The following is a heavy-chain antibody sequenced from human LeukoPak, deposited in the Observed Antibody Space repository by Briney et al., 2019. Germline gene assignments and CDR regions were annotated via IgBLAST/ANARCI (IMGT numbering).Heavy chain of an antibody. J-gene: IGHJ3*02. Sequence: GESLKISCKGSRYSFTSYWIGWVRQMPGKGLEWMGIIYPGDSDTRYSPSFQGQVTISADKSISTAYLQWSSLKASDTAMYYCASNYDSSGYPDAFDIWGQGTMVTVSS. D-gene: IGHD3-22*01. V-gene: IGHV5-51*01. CDR2: IYPGDSDT. CDR1: RYSFTSYW. CDR3: ASNYDSSGYPDAFDI.